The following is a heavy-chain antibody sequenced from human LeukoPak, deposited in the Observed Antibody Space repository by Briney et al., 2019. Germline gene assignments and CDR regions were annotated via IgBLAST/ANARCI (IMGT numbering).Heavy chain of an antibody. D-gene: IGHD4-17*01. J-gene: IGHJ4*02. V-gene: IGHV3-74*01. CDR3: ARGGDYKNDY. CDR2: INGAGSSI. CDR1: GFTFSSYW. Sequence: GGSLRLSCAASGFTFSSYWMHWVRQTPGKGLVWVSRINGAGSSISYADSVKGRVTISRDNAKNTLYLQMNNLSAEDTAVYYCARGGDYKNDYWGQGTLVTVSS.